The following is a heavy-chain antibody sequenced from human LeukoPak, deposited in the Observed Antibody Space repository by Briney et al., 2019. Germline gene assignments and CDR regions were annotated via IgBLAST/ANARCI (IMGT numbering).Heavy chain of an antibody. CDR2: IYHSGST. Sequence: SETLSLTCTVSGGSVSTIDYYWGWIRQPPGKGLEWIGSIYHSGSTYYNPSLKSRVTISVDTSKNQFSLKLSSVPATDTAVYYCARGIGAAAPWGQGTLVSVSS. CDR1: GGSVSTIDYY. D-gene: IGHD6-13*01. J-gene: IGHJ5*02. CDR3: ARGIGAAAP. V-gene: IGHV4-39*01.